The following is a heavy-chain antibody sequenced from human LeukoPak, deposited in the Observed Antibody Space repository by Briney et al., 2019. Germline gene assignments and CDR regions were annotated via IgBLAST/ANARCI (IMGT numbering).Heavy chain of an antibody. CDR3: ARGVPKTSYYYYYMDV. CDR2: IRYDGSNK. CDR1: GFTFNNYG. J-gene: IGHJ6*03. D-gene: IGHD4-11*01. Sequence: GGSLRLSCAASGFTFNNYGMHWVRQAPGKGLEWVAFIRYDGSNKYYADSVKGRFTISRDNSKNTLYLQMNSLRAEDTAVYYCARGVPKTSYYYYYMDVWGKGTTVTVSS. V-gene: IGHV3-30*02.